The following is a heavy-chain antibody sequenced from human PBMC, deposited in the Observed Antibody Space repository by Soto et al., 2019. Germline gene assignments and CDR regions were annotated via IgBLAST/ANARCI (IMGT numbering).Heavy chain of an antibody. Sequence: QVQLVQSGAEVKKPGASVKVSCKASGYTFTSYGISWVRQAPGQGLEWMGWISAYNGNTNYAQKLQGRVTMTTDTSPSTAYMELRSLRSDDTAVYYCARDERITMIVVVPAYYGMDVWGQGTTVTVSS. CDR3: ARDERITMIVVVPAYYGMDV. CDR1: GYTFTSYG. CDR2: ISAYNGNT. D-gene: IGHD3-22*01. V-gene: IGHV1-18*01. J-gene: IGHJ6*02.